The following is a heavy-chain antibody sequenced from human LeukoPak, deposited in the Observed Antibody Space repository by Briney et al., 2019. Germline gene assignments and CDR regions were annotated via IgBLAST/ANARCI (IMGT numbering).Heavy chain of an antibody. V-gene: IGHV3-23*01. Sequence: GGSLRLSCAASGFTFSSYAMSWVRQAPGKGLEWVSAISGSGGSTYYADPVKGRFTISRDNSKNTLYLQMNSLRAEDTAVYYCAKELRPFIKEPAATGFDYWGQGTLVTVSS. CDR3: AKELRPFIKEPAATGFDY. J-gene: IGHJ4*02. CDR1: GFTFSSYA. CDR2: ISGSGGST. D-gene: IGHD2-2*01.